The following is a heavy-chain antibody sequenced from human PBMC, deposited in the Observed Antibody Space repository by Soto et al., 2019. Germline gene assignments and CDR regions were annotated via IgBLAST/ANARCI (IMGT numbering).Heavy chain of an antibody. CDR3: ARVAGPPTAHFDY. J-gene: IGHJ4*02. D-gene: IGHD6-19*01. CDR2: IIPILGIA. V-gene: IGHV1-69*02. Sequence: ASVKVSCKASGGTFSSYTISWVRQAPGQGLEWMGRIIPILGIANYAQKFQGRVTITADKSTSTAYMELSSLRSEDTAVYYCARVAGPPTAHFDYWGQGTMVTVSS. CDR1: GGTFSSYT.